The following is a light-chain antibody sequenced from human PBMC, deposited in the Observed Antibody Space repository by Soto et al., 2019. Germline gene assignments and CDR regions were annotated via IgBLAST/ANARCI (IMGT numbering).Light chain of an antibody. J-gene: IGKJ1*01. CDR3: QQYNNWRRT. Sequence: IVTTQSPEIVSVSPGERATLTCRASLSVSTNLAWYQQKPGQAPRLLIYAATTRNTDIPPRFSGSGSGTEFTLTISSLQSEDSAVYYCQQYNNWRRTFGPGTKVEIK. CDR1: LSVSTN. CDR2: AAT. V-gene: IGKV3-15*01.